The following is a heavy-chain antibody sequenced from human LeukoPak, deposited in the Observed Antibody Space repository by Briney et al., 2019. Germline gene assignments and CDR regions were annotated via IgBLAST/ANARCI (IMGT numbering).Heavy chain of an antibody. V-gene: IGHV3-15*01. Sequence: GGSLRLSCAASGFTFSNAWMSWVRQAPGKGLEWVGRIKSKTDGGTTDYAAPVKGRFTISRDDSKNTLYLQMNSLKTEDTAVYYCTTGERWFDAFDIWGQGTMVTVSS. CDR2: IKSKTDGGTT. CDR3: TTGERWFDAFDI. CDR1: GFTFSNAW. J-gene: IGHJ3*02. D-gene: IGHD4-23*01.